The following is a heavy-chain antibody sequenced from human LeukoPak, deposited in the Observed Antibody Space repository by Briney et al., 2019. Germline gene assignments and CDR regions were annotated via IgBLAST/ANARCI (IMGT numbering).Heavy chain of an antibody. CDR1: GFSFSSFW. J-gene: IGHJ4*02. CDR3: ARDGGVTGYDLLDY. CDR2: INQEGSEK. V-gene: IGHV3-7*01. Sequence: PGGSLRLSCAASGFSFSSFWMTWVRQAPGKGLEWVANINQEGSEKNYADSVKGRFIISRDNAKNSVYLQLNSLTAEDTAVYYCARDGGVTGYDLLDYWGQGTLVTVSS. D-gene: IGHD5-12*01.